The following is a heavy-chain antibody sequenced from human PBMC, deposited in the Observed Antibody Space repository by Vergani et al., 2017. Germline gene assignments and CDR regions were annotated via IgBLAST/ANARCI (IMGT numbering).Heavy chain of an antibody. D-gene: IGHD3-10*01. CDR2: IWYDGSNK. J-gene: IGHJ4*02. V-gene: IGHV3-33*01. Sequence: QVQLVESGGGVVQPGRSLRLSCAASGFTFSSYGMHWVRQAPGKGLEWVAVIWYDGSNKYYADSVKGRFTISRDNSKNTLYLQMNSLRAEDTAVYYCARNSLLWFGELLYLDYWGQGTLVTVSS. CDR1: GFTFSSYG. CDR3: ARNSLLWFGELLYLDY.